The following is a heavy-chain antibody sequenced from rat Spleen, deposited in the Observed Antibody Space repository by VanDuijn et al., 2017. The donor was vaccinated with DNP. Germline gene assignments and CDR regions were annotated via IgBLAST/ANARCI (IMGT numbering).Heavy chain of an antibody. Sequence: EVQLQESGPGLVKPSQSLSLTCSVTGYSITSSYRWNWIRKFPGNKMEWIGHISYSGRATYNPSLKSRISITRDTSKNQFFLQVNSVTTEDTATYYCARGATGDYWGQGVMVTVSS. D-gene: IGHD1-11*01. J-gene: IGHJ2*01. V-gene: IGHV3-3*01. CDR3: ARGATGDY. CDR2: ISYSGRA. CDR1: GYSITSSYR.